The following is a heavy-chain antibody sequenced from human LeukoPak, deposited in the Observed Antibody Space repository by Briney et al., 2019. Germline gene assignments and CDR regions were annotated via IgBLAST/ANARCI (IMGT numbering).Heavy chain of an antibody. J-gene: IGHJ3*02. D-gene: IGHD3-22*01. Sequence: GGSLRLSCAASGFAFSSYGMHWVRRAPGKGLEWVAVISYDGSNKYYADSVKGRFTISRDNSKNTLYLQMNSLRAEDTAVDYCAKDRSTYYYESSGYYPDAFDIWGQGTMVTVSS. CDR2: ISYDGSNK. V-gene: IGHV3-30*18. CDR3: AKDRSTYYYESSGYYPDAFDI. CDR1: GFAFSSYG.